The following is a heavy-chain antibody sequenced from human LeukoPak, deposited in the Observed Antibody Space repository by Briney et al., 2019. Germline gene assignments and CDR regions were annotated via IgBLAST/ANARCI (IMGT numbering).Heavy chain of an antibody. V-gene: IGHV4-38-2*02. CDR2: IYHSGNT. CDR3: AREEMPGKFDY. Sequence: SPSETLSLTCTVSGYSISSGYYWGWIRQPPGKGLEWIGSIYHSGNTNYNPSLKSRVAISLDKSSNQFSLRLMSVTAADTAMYFCAREEMPGKFDYWGQGILVTVSS. CDR1: GYSISSGYY. J-gene: IGHJ4*02. D-gene: IGHD1-26*01.